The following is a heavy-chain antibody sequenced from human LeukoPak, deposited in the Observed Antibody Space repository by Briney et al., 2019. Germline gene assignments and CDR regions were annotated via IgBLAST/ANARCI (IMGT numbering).Heavy chain of an antibody. CDR1: GFTFSDYY. CDR2: ISHSGASI. D-gene: IGHD1-14*01. J-gene: IGHJ5*02. V-gene: IGHV3-11*01. Sequence: GGSLRLSCATSGFTFSDYYMTWIRQAPGKGLEWVSFISHSGASIYYADSAKGRFTISRDNANNSVSLQMNSLRADDTAIYYCARGITTTLSLDPWGQGALVSVSS. CDR3: ARGITTTLSLDP.